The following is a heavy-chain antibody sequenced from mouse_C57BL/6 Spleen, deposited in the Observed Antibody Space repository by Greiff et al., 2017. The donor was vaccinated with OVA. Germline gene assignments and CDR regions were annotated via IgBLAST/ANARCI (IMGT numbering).Heavy chain of an antibody. Sequence: EVKVVESGEGLVKPGGSLTLSCAASGFTFSSSALSWVRQTPEKRLEWVAYISSGGDYIYYADTVTGRFTISRDNARNTLYLQMSSLKSEDTAMYSCPRHDGYSLSWFAYWGQGTLVTVSA. CDR1: GFTFSSSA. CDR2: ISSGGDYI. CDR3: PRHDGYSLSWFAY. D-gene: IGHD2-3*01. J-gene: IGHJ3*01. V-gene: IGHV5S21*01.